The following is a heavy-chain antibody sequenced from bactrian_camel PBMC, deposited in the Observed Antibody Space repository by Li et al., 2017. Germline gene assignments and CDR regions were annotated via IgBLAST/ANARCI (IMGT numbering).Heavy chain of an antibody. D-gene: IGHD2*01. CDR1: LSTISRRC. CDR2: IDEVGAT. V-gene: IGHV3S26*01. CDR3: ATGVVGRPCIPGGSTWYTY. Sequence: HVQLVESGGGSVQAGGSLRLSCVASLSTISRRCWGWFRQAPGKGSEGVAAIDEVGATTYADSVKGRFTISRDNTKSNMYLQLSNLSPEDTAMYYCATGVVGRPCIPGGSTWYTYRGQGTQVTVS. J-gene: IGHJ4*01.